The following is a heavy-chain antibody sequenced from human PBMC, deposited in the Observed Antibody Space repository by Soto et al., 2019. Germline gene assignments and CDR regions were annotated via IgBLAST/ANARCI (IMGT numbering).Heavy chain of an antibody. V-gene: IGHV3-48*01. Sequence: EVQLVESGGGLIQPGGSLRLSCAASGFTFSSYSMNWVLQAPGKGLEWISYISSSDINIYYADSVKGRFTISRDIAKNSLYLQMTSLRAEETAVYYCARDYGDYVPRNDYWGQGTLVTVSS. CDR1: GFTFSSYS. D-gene: IGHD4-17*01. CDR3: ARDYGDYVPRNDY. CDR2: ISSSDINI. J-gene: IGHJ4*02.